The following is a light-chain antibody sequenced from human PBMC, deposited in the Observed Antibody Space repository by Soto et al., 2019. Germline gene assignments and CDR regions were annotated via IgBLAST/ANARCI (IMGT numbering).Light chain of an antibody. CDR2: DVS. CDR1: PNINNW. V-gene: IGKV1-5*01. Sequence: DLQMTQSPSTLSAFVGARVTITCRATPNINNWLAWYQQRPGKAPRLPIYDVSTLQAGVPSRFSGRGSGTEAALGISSLQPEGGATYYCQRYCHYPVTFGGGTEVEIK. J-gene: IGKJ4*01. CDR3: QRYCHYPVT.